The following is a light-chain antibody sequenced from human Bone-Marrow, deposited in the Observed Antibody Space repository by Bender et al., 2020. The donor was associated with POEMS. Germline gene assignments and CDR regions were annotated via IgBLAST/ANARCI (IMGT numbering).Light chain of an antibody. CDR1: SSKFGSYP. CDR3: ATWDDSLKGWV. J-gene: IGLJ3*02. V-gene: IGLV1-44*01. CDR2: NNS. Sequence: QSVLTQPPSASGTPGQRVTISCSGSSSKFGSYPVNWYQQLPGAAPKLVIFNNSQRPSGVPDRFSASNSGTSASLAIIGLLSDDEAAVYCATWDDSLKGWVFGGGTKLTVL.